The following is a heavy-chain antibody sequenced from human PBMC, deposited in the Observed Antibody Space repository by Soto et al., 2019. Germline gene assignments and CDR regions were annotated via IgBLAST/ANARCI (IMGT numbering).Heavy chain of an antibody. CDR1: GFTFSDYG. J-gene: IGHJ4*02. CDR3: AAGEPLNY. V-gene: IGHV3-33*01. CDR2: IWYDGSNK. D-gene: IGHD3-10*01. Sequence: GGSLRLSCAASGFTFSDYGIHWGRQAPGKGLEWVAIIWYDGSNKYYADSVKDRFTISRDNSKNTVSLQMNSLRAEDTAMYYCAAGEPLNYRGQGTLVTVSS.